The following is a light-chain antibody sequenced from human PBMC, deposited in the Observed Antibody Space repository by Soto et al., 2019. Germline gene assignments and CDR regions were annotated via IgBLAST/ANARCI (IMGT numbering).Light chain of an antibody. CDR1: QNILTY. CDR3: QQSYSVPLT. V-gene: IGKV1-39*01. CDR2: AAS. J-gene: IGKJ2*01. Sequence: DIQMTQSPLYLSASVGDRVTITCRSSQNILTYLNWYQQRPGEAPRFLIYAASNLQDGVPSRFSASESGTEFTLTISSLQPEDFATYYCQQSYSVPLTFGQGTKLEMK.